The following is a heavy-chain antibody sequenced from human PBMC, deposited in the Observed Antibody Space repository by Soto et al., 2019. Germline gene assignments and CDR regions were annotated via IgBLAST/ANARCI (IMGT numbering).Heavy chain of an antibody. J-gene: IGHJ4*02. Sequence: ASVKVSCKASGGTFSSYAISWVRQAPGQGLEWMGGIIPIFGTANYAQKFQGRVTITADESTSTAYMELSSLRSEDTAVYYCAREVQYTFGAPWALYYFDYWGQGTLVTVSS. D-gene: IGHD3-16*01. CDR3: AREVQYTFGAPWALYYFDY. V-gene: IGHV1-69*13. CDR1: GGTFSSYA. CDR2: IIPIFGTA.